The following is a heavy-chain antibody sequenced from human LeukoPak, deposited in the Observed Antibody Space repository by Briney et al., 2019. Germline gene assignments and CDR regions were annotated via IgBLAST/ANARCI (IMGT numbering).Heavy chain of an antibody. J-gene: IGHJ4*02. V-gene: IGHV3-21*06. CDR1: GFNFRGYN. CDR2: MSTSSTYI. D-gene: IGHD3-16*01. Sequence: GGSLRLSCAASGFNFRGYNMDWVRQAPGKGLEWVSSMSTSSTYIYYADSIKGRFTISRDDARSLLYLQMDSLRAEDTAVYYCVRDFAFGFCNTTTCRYPFDSWGQGTLVTVSS. CDR3: VRDFAFGFCNTTTCRYPFDS.